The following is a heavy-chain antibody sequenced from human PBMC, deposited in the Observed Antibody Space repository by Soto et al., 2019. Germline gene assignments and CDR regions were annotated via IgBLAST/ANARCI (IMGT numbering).Heavy chain of an antibody. J-gene: IGHJ4*02. V-gene: IGHV1-18*01. CDR2: ISTYNGDT. Sequence: QVQLVQSGAEVKKPGASVTVSCKVSGYTFTTYGISSVRQAPGQGLEWMGWISTYNGDTNYAQKLQGRVTMTTDTSTSTAYMELRSLRSDDTAVYYCARDVGNGYGYGYGYWGQGTLVTVSS. CDR3: ARDVGNGYGYGYGY. CDR1: GYTFTTYG. D-gene: IGHD5-18*01.